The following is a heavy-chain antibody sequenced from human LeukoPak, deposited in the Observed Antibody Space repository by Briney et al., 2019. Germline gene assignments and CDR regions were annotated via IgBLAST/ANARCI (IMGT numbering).Heavy chain of an antibody. V-gene: IGHV1-18*04. CDR1: GYTFTSYY. D-gene: IGHD5-24*01. Sequence: ASVKVSCKASGYTFTSYYMHWVRQAPGQGLEWMGWISAYNGNINYAQMLQGRVTMTTDTSTSTAYMDLRSLGSDDTAVYYCARGPPHRDYYYYYMDVWGTGTTVTVSS. CDR3: ARGPPHRDYYYYYMDV. CDR2: ISAYNGNI. J-gene: IGHJ6*03.